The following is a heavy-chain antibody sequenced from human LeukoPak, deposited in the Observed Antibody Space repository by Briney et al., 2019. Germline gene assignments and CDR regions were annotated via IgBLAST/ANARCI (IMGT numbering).Heavy chain of an antibody. D-gene: IGHD3-22*01. CDR3: ARPAYYDSSGYYLYYFDY. Sequence: GESLKISCKTSGYSFPSYWIGWVRQLPGKGLEWMGVIYPADSDIRYSPSFQGQVTISADKSISTAYLQWSSLKASDTAMYYCARPAYYDSSGYYLYYFDYWGQGTLVTVSS. V-gene: IGHV5-51*01. CDR2: IYPADSDI. J-gene: IGHJ4*02. CDR1: GYSFPSYW.